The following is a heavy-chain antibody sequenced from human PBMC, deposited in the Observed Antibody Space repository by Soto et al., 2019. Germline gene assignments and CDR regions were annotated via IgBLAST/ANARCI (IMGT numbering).Heavy chain of an antibody. V-gene: IGHV4-34*01. CDR1: GGSFSGYY. Sequence: QVQLQQWGAGLLKPSETLSLTCAVYGGSFSGYYWSWIRQPPGKGLEWIGEINHSGSTNYNPSLTSRVTISVDTSKNQFSLKLSSVTAADTAVYYCARGRGRVGVIVVVPAAHNWFDPWGQGTLVTVSS. J-gene: IGHJ5*02. CDR2: INHSGST. D-gene: IGHD2-2*01. CDR3: ARGRGRVGVIVVVPAAHNWFDP.